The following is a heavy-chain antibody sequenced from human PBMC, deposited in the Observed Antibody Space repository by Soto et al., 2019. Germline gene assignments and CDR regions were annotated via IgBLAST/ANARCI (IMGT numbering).Heavy chain of an antibody. J-gene: IGHJ3*01. V-gene: IGHV5-51*01. CDR1: GYIFTSYW. CDR2: IYPGDSNT. D-gene: IGHD2-21*01. CDR3: AREGYSNEDAFDL. Sequence: GESLKISCQGSGYIFTSYWIGWVRQMPGKGLEWVGIIYPGDSNTRYSPSFQGQVTMSVDKSVTTAYLQWGSLKASDTAIYYCAREGYSNEDAFDLWGQGTKVTVSS.